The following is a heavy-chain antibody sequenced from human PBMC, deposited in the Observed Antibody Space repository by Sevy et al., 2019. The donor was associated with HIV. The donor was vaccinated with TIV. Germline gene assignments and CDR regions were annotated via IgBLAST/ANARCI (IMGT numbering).Heavy chain of an antibody. Sequence: GSLRLSCAASGFTFTSYAMSWVRQAPGKGLEWVSSISGSHGTPYYADSVKGRFTISRDNSKNTLYLQMSSLKAEDTAVYYCAKSEWGNIGFCTRSSCYPFDYWGQGTLVTVSS. J-gene: IGHJ4*02. CDR3: AKSEWGNIGFCTRSSCYPFDY. CDR2: ISGSHGTP. V-gene: IGHV3-23*01. D-gene: IGHD2-2*01. CDR1: GFTFTSYA.